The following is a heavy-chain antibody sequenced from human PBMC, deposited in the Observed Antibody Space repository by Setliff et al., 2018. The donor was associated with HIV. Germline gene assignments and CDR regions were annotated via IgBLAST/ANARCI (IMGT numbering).Heavy chain of an antibody. J-gene: IGHJ3*02. D-gene: IGHD1-26*01. CDR1: GFSFSNYW. CDR2: IKQDESEM. CDR3: ARNTDVDSVYRPFHI. V-gene: IGHV3-7*03. Sequence: PGGSLRLSCAASGFSFSNYWMNWVRQVPGKGLEWVATIKQDESEMQYVDSVKGRFTISRDNAKNSLYLQMNSLRAEDTAVYYCARNTDVDSVYRPFHIWGQGTMVTVSS.